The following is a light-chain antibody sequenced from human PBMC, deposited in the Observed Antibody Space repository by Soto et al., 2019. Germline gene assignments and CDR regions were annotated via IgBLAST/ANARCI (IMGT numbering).Light chain of an antibody. Sequence: EIVWTQSPGTLSLSAGERATLSRRASQRVSSGYLAWYQQKPGQAPRLLIYGASNRATDIPDRFSGRGSGTDFTLTISRLEPEDFAVYYCQQYGSSPPSSTFGQGTRLEIK. CDR2: GAS. CDR1: QRVSSGY. V-gene: IGKV3-20*01. J-gene: IGKJ5*01. CDR3: QQYGSSPPSST.